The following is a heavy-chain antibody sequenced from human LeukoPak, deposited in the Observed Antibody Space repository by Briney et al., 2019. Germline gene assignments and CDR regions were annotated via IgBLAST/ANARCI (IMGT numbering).Heavy chain of an antibody. J-gene: IGHJ5*02. Sequence: SETLSLTCTVSGGSISSGSYYWSWIRQPAGKGLEWIGRIYTSGSTNYNPSLKSRVTISVDTSKNQFSLKLSSVTAADTAVYYCARAPSLEYSSSWYRFDPWGQGTLVTVSS. V-gene: IGHV4-61*02. CDR1: GGSISSGSYY. D-gene: IGHD6-13*01. CDR2: IYTSGST. CDR3: ARAPSLEYSSSWYRFDP.